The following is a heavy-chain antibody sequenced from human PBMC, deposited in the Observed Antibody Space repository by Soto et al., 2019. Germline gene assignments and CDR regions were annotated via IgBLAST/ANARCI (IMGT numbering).Heavy chain of an antibody. J-gene: IGHJ6*03. CDR2: INDSGNI. CDR1: GGSFSGYQ. Sequence: QVQLQQWGAGLLKPSETLSLTCAVYGGSFSGYQWTWIRQTPGKGLEWSGEINDSGNINYNPSLKSRVTSLVDTPKKQISLTLGSVTAADTAVYYCARGVILWFGEVSRRGGYYDNMDVWGKGTTVTVSS. D-gene: IGHD3-10*01. V-gene: IGHV4-34*01. CDR3: ARGVILWFGEVSRRGGYYDNMDV.